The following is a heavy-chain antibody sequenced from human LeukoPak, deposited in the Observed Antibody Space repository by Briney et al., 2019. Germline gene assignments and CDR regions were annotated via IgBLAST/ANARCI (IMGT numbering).Heavy chain of an antibody. J-gene: IGHJ4*02. CDR1: GFTFSSYA. CDR2: ILYDGSNK. CDR3: GRSAGFVHFDH. Sequence: GGSLRLSCAASGFTFSSYAMHWVRQAPGKGLEWVAVILYDGSNKYYADSVKGRFTISRDNSKNTLYLQMNSLRGEDTALYYCGRSAGFVHFDHWGQGTLVTVSS. V-gene: IGHV3-30*04. D-gene: IGHD3-16*01.